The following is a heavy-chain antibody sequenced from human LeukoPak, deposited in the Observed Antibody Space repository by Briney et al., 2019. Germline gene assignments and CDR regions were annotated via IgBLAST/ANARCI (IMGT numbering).Heavy chain of an antibody. J-gene: IGHJ4*02. CDR1: GGSFSGYY. CDR3: ARGRSFVWGSYRYTAPLDY. CDR2: INHSGST. D-gene: IGHD3-16*02. Sequence: SETLSLTCAVYGGSFSGYYWSWVRQPPGKGLEWIGEINHSGSTNYNPSLKSRVTISVDTSKNQFSLKLSSVTAADTAVYYCARGRSFVWGSYRYTAPLDYWGQGTLVTVSS. V-gene: IGHV4-34*01.